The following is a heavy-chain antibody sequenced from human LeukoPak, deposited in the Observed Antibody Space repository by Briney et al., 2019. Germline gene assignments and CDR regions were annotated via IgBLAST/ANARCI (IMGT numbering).Heavy chain of an antibody. Sequence: SETLSLTCTVSGGSISSGGYYWSWIRQHPGKGLEWIGYIYYSGSTYYNPSLKSRVTISVDTSKNQFSLKLSSVTAADTAVYYCARDVRYHFDAFDIWGQGTMVTVSS. CDR1: GGSISSGGYY. CDR3: ARDVRYHFDAFDI. V-gene: IGHV4-31*03. CDR2: IYYSGST. D-gene: IGHD2-2*01. J-gene: IGHJ3*02.